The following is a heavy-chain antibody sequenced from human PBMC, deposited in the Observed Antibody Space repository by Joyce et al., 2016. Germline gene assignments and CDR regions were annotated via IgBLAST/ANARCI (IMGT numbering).Heavy chain of an antibody. CDR1: GDSVSSDSAA. CDR2: TYYRATWYN. Sequence: QVRLQQSGPGLVKPSQTLSLTCAISGDSVSSDSAAWNWIRQSQSRGLEWRGRTYYRATWYNVYAVSVKSRITINSDASKNQFSLQLKSMTPEDTAVYYCARDDGSGLDSWGQGTLVTVSS. D-gene: IGHD6-19*01. V-gene: IGHV6-1*01. CDR3: ARDDGSGLDS. J-gene: IGHJ4*02.